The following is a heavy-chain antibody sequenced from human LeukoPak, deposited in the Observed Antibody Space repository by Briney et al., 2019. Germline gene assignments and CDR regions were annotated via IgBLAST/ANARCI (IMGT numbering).Heavy chain of an antibody. CDR1: GFTFSSYA. CDR3: ARDLGYCSGGSCYGIDY. D-gene: IGHD2-15*01. V-gene: IGHV3-30*04. J-gene: IGHJ4*02. Sequence: GRSLRLSCAASGFTFSSYAMHWVRQAPGKGLEWVAVISYEGSNKYYADSVKGRFTISRDNSKSTLYLQMNSLRAEDTAVYYCARDLGYCSGGSCYGIDYWGQGTLVTVSS. CDR2: ISYEGSNK.